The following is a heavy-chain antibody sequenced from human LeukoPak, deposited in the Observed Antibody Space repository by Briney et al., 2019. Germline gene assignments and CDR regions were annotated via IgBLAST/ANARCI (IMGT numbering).Heavy chain of an antibody. CDR2: INPSGGST. J-gene: IGHJ4*02. Sequence: GASVKVSCKASGYTFTSYYMHWVRQAPGQGLEWMGIINPSGGSTSYAQKFQGRVTITADKSTSTAYMELSSLRSEDTAVYYCARDYDLNGSGSYSPLGYWGQGTLVTVSS. V-gene: IGHV1-46*01. CDR1: GYTFTSYY. CDR3: ARDYDLNGSGSYSPLGY. D-gene: IGHD3-10*01.